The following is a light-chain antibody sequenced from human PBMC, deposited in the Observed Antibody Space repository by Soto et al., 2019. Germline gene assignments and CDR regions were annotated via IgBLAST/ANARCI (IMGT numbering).Light chain of an antibody. J-gene: IGKJ1*01. CDR3: QRYGSSPR. V-gene: IGKV3-20*01. CDR2: GAS. CDR1: QSINSAY. Sequence: EVVLTHSPGTLSLSPGERATLSCRASQSINSAYLAWYQQKAGQAPRLLMYGASNRFTGIPDRFSGSGSGTDFTLTISRLEPEDFAVYYCQRYGSSPRFGQGTKVEIK.